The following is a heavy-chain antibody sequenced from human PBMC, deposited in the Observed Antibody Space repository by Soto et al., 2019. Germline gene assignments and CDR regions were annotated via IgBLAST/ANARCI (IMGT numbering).Heavy chain of an antibody. J-gene: IGHJ6*02. CDR1: GGSFSGYY. D-gene: IGHD4-4*01. Sequence: PSITCAVYGGSFSGYYWSWIRQPPGKGLEWIGEINHSGSTNYNPSLKSRVTISVDTSKNQFSLKLSSVTAADTAVYYCARSVTKGHYYYGMDVWCQGTTVTVSS. CDR2: INHSGST. CDR3: ARSVTKGHYYYGMDV. V-gene: IGHV4-34*01.